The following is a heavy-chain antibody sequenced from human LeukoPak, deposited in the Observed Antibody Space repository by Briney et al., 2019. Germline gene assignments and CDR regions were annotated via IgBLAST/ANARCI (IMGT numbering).Heavy chain of an antibody. V-gene: IGHV3-74*01. J-gene: IGHJ4*02. CDR2: INSDGSST. D-gene: IGHD6-13*01. CDR3: ARRIAAAAAPYYFDY. Sequence: PGGSLRLSCVGSGFIFSHYAMNWVRQAPGKGLLWVSRINSDGSSTSYADSVKGRFTISRDNAKNTLYLQMNSLRAEDTAVYYCARRIAAAAAPYYFDYWGQGTLVTVSS. CDR1: GFIFSHYA.